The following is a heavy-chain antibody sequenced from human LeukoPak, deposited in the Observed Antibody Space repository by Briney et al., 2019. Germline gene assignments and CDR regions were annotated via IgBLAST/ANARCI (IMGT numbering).Heavy chain of an antibody. J-gene: IGHJ1*01. Sequence: PSESLCLTCAVSGGSISRYYWSWIPEPPGKGLGWIGDIYYSGSTNYNPSLKSRVTISVDTSKNQFSLKLSSVTAADTAVYYCARGKSRRWLLDEYFHHWGQGTLVTVSS. CDR2: IYYSGST. CDR1: GGSISRYY. V-gene: IGHV4-59*01. D-gene: IGHD5-12*01. CDR3: ARGKSRRWLLDEYFHH.